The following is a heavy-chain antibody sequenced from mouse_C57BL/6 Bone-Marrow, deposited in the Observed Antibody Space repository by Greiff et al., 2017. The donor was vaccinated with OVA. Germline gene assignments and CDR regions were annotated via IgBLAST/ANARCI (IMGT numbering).Heavy chain of an antibody. CDR1: GYTFTDYY. CDR2: INPNNGGT. Sequence: VQLHQSGPELVKPGASVKISCKASGYTFTDYYMNWVKQSHGKSLEWIGDINPNNGGTSYNQKFKGKATLTVDKSSSTAYMELRSLTSEDSAVYYCARECITTVVATDYWGQGTLVTVSA. V-gene: IGHV1-26*01. CDR3: ARECITTVVATDY. J-gene: IGHJ3*01. D-gene: IGHD1-1*01.